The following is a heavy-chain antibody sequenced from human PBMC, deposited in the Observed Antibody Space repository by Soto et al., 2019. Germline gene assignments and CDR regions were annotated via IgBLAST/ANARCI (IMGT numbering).Heavy chain of an antibody. J-gene: IGHJ4*02. D-gene: IGHD2-2*01. CDR2: IYYSGST. Sequence: SETLSLTCTVSGGSISSSSYFWGWIRQPPGKGLEWIGYIYYSGSTYYNPSLKSRVTISIDTSKNQFSLKVTSVTAADTAVYYCASSIVVVPARVDNFDYWGQGTLVPVSS. CDR1: GGSISSSSYF. CDR3: ASSIVVVPARVDNFDY. V-gene: IGHV4-31*03.